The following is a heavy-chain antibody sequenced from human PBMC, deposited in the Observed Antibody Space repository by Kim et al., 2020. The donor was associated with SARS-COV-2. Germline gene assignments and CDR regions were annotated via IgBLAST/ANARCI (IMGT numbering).Heavy chain of an antibody. V-gene: IGHV4-39*01. J-gene: IGHJ4*02. CDR1: GGSVNAFSYF. CDR3: ARRDTYTFDY. Sequence: SETLSLTCSVSGGSVNAFSYFWAWLRQSPGMGREGIGTVHRSGTTFYNPSLKNRVTVSASTSKNHFSLNLTSLTASDTAIYYCARRDTYTFDYWGQGAVVTVSS. D-gene: IGHD5-18*01. CDR2: VHRSGTT.